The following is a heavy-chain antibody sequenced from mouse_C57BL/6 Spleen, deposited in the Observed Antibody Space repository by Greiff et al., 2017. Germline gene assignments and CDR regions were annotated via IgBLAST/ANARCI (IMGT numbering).Heavy chain of an antibody. CDR2: IYPGSGNT. D-gene: IGHD2-1*01. J-gene: IGHJ2*01. CDR1: GYSFTSYY. Sequence: VQLQQSGPELVNPGASVKISCKASGYSFTSYYIHWVKQRPGQGLEWIGWIYPGSGNTKYNEKFKGKATLTADTSSSTAYMQLSSLTSEDSAVYYCAISGYYGNLYYFDYWGQGTTLTVSS. CDR3: AISGYYGNLYYFDY. V-gene: IGHV1-66*01.